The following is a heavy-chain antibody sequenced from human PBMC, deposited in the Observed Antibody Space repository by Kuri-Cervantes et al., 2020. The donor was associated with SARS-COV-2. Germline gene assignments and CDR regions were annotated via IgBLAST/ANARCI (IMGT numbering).Heavy chain of an antibody. Sequence: GSLRLSCAVFCGSFSGYHWSWIRQSPGKGLEWIGKINHSGSTNYNPSLSSRVTISVDMSKNQFSLRLSSVTAADTAMYYCARGREGVVPATILGLGYFLYFSMDVWGKGTSVTVSS. CDR2: INHSGST. V-gene: IGHV4-34*01. CDR3: ARGREGVVPATILGLGYFLYFSMDV. CDR1: CGSFSGYH. J-gene: IGHJ6*03. D-gene: IGHD2-2*01.